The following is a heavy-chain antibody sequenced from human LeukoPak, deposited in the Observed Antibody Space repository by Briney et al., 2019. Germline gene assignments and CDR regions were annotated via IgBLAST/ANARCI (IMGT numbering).Heavy chain of an antibody. V-gene: IGHV3-43*02. CDR3: ARDHVYGGADY. Sequence: GGSLRLSCAASGFTFHNYAIHWVRQAPGKGPEWVSLTSGDGITTYFADSVKGRFTISRDNSKSSLFLQMNSLRTEVTALYYCARDHVYGGADYWGQGTLVTVSS. CDR2: TSGDGITT. J-gene: IGHJ4*02. CDR1: GFTFHNYA. D-gene: IGHD5/OR15-5a*01.